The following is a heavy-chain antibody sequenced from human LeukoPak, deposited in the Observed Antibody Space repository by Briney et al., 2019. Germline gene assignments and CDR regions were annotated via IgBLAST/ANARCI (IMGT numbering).Heavy chain of an antibody. CDR3: ARVVEYSSSPLSMYYYYMDV. Sequence: GGSLRLSCAASGFTFSSHSMNWVRQAPGQGLEWLSYISSGSSTIYYADSVKGRFTISRDNAKNSLYLQMNSLRAEDTAVYYCARVVEYSSSPLSMYYYYMDVWGKGTTVTVSS. D-gene: IGHD6-13*01. V-gene: IGHV3-48*04. CDR1: GFTFSSHS. J-gene: IGHJ6*03. CDR2: ISSGSSTI.